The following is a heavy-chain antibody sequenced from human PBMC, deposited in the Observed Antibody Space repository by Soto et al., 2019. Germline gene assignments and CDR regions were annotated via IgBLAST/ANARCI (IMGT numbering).Heavy chain of an antibody. CDR2: INPISGTP. D-gene: IGHD4-17*01. CDR3: TRGAMTNLPLYHYSYMAV. Sequence: ASVKVSCKASGYTFTSHFMHWVRQAPGQGVEWMGIINPISGTPTYAQNLRGRATMTRDTSTSTVYLELTSLRSEDTAVYYCTRGAMTNLPLYHYSYMAVWGKGTTVTVSS. V-gene: IGHV1-46*01. CDR1: GYTFTSHF. J-gene: IGHJ6*03.